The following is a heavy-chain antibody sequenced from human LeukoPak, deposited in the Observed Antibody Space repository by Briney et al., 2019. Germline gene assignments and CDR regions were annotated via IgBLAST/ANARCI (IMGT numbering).Heavy chain of an antibody. CDR1: GGSIRNYY. V-gene: IGHV4-59*01. CDR2: INYSGST. Sequence: SETLSLTCTVSGGSIRNYYWSWIRQPPGKGLEWIGNINYSGSTNSNPSLKSRATISVDMSRKHFFLDLSSVTAADTAVYYCARAVHYSGTSDQYTGGWYYFDFWGQGTLVTVSS. D-gene: IGHD3-10*01. CDR3: ARAVHYSGTSDQYTGGWYYFDF. J-gene: IGHJ4*02.